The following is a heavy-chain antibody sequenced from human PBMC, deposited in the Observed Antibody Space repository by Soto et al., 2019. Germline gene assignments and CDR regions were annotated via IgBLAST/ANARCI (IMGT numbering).Heavy chain of an antibody. CDR2: IWYDGSNK. D-gene: IGHD2-2*01. V-gene: IGHV3-33*01. Sequence: PGGSLRLSCAASGFTFSSYGMHWVRQAPGKGLEWVAVIWYDGSNKYYADSVKGRFTISRDNSKNTLYLQMNSLRAEDTAVYYCARETLAKYCSSTSCPYYFDYWGQGTLVTVSS. CDR1: GFTFSSYG. CDR3: ARETLAKYCSSTSCPYYFDY. J-gene: IGHJ4*02.